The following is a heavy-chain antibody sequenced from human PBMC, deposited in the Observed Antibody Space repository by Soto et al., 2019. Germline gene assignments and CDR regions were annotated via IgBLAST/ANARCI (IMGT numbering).Heavy chain of an antibody. J-gene: IGHJ4*02. CDR1: GFTFTSHA. D-gene: IGHD2-15*01. CDR3: TKNSGGTCYSAVEC. Sequence: EVQLLESAGGLVQPGGSLRLSCAASGFTFTSHAMNWVRQAPGKGLEWVSGITPGGDNTYYADSVKGRFTISRDNSKNALYLQMNNLRAEDTALYYCTKNSGGTCYSAVECWGQGTLVTVSS. V-gene: IGHV3-23*01. CDR2: ITPGGDNT.